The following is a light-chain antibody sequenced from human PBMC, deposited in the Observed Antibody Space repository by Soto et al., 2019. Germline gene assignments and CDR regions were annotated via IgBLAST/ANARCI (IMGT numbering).Light chain of an antibody. CDR1: SGDVGAYDR. J-gene: IGLJ2*01. V-gene: IGLV2-11*01. CDR2: DVT. Sequence: QSALTQPRSVSGSPGQSVTISCTGTSGDVGAYDRVSWYQHHPTKAPKLIIYDVTNRPSGVPYRFSGSKSGSTASLTISGLQAEDEADYYCAAWDDSLNTPHVVFGGGTKLTVL. CDR3: AAWDDSLNTPHVV.